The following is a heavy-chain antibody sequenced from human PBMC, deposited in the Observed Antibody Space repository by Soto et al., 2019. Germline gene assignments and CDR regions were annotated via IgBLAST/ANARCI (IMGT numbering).Heavy chain of an antibody. J-gene: IGHJ4*02. V-gene: IGHV3-48*03. Sequence: PGGSLRLSCAASGFTFSRYEMNWVRQAPGKGLEWVSYIGSSGSGIYYADFVKGRFTISRDDAKKALYLQMNSLGVEDTAVYYCARDSTDSGSLDYWGQGTQVTVSS. CDR3: ARDSTDSGSLDY. D-gene: IGHD1-26*01. CDR2: IGSSGSGI. CDR1: GFTFSRYE.